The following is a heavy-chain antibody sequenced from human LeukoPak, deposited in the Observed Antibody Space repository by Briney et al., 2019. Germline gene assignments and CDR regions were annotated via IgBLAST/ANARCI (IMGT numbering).Heavy chain of an antibody. V-gene: IGHV4-61*02. CDR2: IYTSGST. D-gene: IGHD3-3*01. CDR3: ARELYDFWSGYWHNWFDP. CDR1: GGSISSGSYY. Sequence: PSETLSLTCTVSGGSISSGSYYWSWIRQPAGKGLEWIGRIYTSGSTNSNPSLKSRVTISVDTSKNQFSLKLSSVTAADTAVYYCARELYDFWSGYWHNWFDPWGQGTLVTVSS. J-gene: IGHJ5*02.